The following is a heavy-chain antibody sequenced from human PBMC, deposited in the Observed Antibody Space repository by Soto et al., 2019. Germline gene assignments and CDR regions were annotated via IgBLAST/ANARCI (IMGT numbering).Heavy chain of an antibody. CDR3: TTNIYDY. J-gene: IGHJ4*02. CDR2: SKSKTDGGTT. CDR1: GFTFSNAW. V-gene: IGHV3-15*01. Sequence: GGSLRLSCAASGFTFSNAWMSWVRQAPGKGLEWVGRSKSKTDGGTTDYAAPVKGRFTISRDDSKNTLYLQMNSLKTEDTAVYYCTTNIYDYWGQGTLVTVSS. D-gene: IGHD2-2*02.